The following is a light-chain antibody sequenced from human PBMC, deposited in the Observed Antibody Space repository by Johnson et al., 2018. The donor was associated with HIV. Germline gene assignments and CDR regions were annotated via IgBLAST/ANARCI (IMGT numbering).Light chain of an antibody. Sequence: QSVLTQPPSVSAAPGQTVTISCSGSSSNIGRHYVSWYQQLPGTAPKLLIYDNDSRPSGIPDRFSGSKSDTSATLRINGLQTGDEADYYCGTWDSRLGNYVFGTGTKITVL. CDR3: GTWDSRLGNYV. CDR1: SSNIGRHY. V-gene: IGLV1-51*01. CDR2: DND. J-gene: IGLJ1*01.